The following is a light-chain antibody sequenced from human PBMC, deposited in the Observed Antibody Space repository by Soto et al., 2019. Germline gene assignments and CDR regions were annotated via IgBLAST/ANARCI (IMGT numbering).Light chain of an antibody. Sequence: QSALTQPPSASGFPGQSVTISCTGTSSDVGYYDYVSWYQQHPGKAPKLVIYEVTKRPSGVPDRVSASKSGNTASLTVSGLRAEDEADYYCSSYARSKNFVFGSGNKVTVL. CDR1: SSDVGYYDY. V-gene: IGLV2-8*01. CDR2: EVT. CDR3: SSYARSKNFV. J-gene: IGLJ1*01.